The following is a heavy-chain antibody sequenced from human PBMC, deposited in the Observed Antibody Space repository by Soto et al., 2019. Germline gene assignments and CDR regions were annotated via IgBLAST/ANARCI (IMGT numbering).Heavy chain of an antibody. CDR3: ARGYDFWSGYYKYYYYGMDV. CDR1: CGSISSGGYS. D-gene: IGHD3-3*01. CDR2: IYHSGST. V-gene: IGHV4-30-2*01. Sequence: PSETLSLTCAVSCGSISSGGYSWSWIRQPPGKGLEWIGYIYHSGSTYYNPSLKSRVTISVDRSKNQFSLKLSSVTAADTAVYYCARGYDFWSGYYKYYYYGMDVWGQGTTVTVSS. J-gene: IGHJ6*02.